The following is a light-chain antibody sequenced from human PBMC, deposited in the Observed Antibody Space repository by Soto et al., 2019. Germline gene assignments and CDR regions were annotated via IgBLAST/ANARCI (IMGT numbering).Light chain of an antibody. CDR2: DVS. CDR1: SSDVGNYNY. V-gene: IGLV2-14*01. Sequence: QSVLTQPASVSGSPGQSITISCTGTSSDVGNYNYVSWYQQRPGKAPTLMIYDVSNQPSGVSNRFSASKSGNTASLTISGLQAEDEADYYCSSYTSTSSLVFGGGTKVTVL. CDR3: SSYTSTSSLV. J-gene: IGLJ2*01.